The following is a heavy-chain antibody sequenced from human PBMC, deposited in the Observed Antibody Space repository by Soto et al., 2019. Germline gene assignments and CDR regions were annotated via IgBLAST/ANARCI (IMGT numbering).Heavy chain of an antibody. CDR2: INPHNANT. V-gene: IGHV1-18*04. CDR3: ARDRVAGILGDAFDI. Sequence: GASVKVSCKTSGYTCTNHGINWVRQAPGQGLEWMGWINPHNANTNDAQKLQGRVTMTTDTSTSTAYMDLRSLTSDDTAVYYCARDRVAGILGDAFDIWGQGTMVTVS. CDR1: GYTCTNHG. J-gene: IGHJ3*02. D-gene: IGHD3-16*01.